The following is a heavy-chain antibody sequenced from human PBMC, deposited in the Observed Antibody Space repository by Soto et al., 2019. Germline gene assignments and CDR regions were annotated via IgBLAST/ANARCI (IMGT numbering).Heavy chain of an antibody. CDR3: AKSLVGAYYYYYGMDV. CDR1: GFTFSSYG. V-gene: IGHV3-30*18. CDR2: ISYDGSNK. D-gene: IGHD1-26*01. Sequence: GGSLRLSCAASGFTFSSYGMHWVRQAPGKGLEWVAVISYDGSNKYYADSVKGRFTISRDNSKNTLYLQMNSLRAEDTAVYYCAKSLVGAYYYYYGMDVWGQGTTVPVSS. J-gene: IGHJ6*02.